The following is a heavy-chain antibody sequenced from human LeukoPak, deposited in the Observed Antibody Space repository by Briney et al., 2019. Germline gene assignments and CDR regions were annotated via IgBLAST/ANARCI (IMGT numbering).Heavy chain of an antibody. J-gene: IGHJ4*02. V-gene: IGHV4-39*02. Sequence: SETLSLTCTVSGGSISSRSYYWGWIRQPPGKGLEWIGNIYYSGSTYYNASLKSRVTISVDTSENQFSLKLKSVTAADTAVYYCARESYDSSGYYPVYWGQGTLVTVSS. D-gene: IGHD3-22*01. CDR3: ARESYDSSGYYPVY. CDR2: IYYSGST. CDR1: GGSISSRSYY.